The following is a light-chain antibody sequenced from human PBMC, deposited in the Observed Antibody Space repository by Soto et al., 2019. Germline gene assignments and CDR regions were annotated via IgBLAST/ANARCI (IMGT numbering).Light chain of an antibody. J-gene: IGLJ1*01. CDR1: SSDVGGYNY. V-gene: IGLV2-14*01. Sequence: QSVLTQPASVSGSPGQSIAISCTGTSSDVGGYNYVSWYQQHPGKAPQLMIYDVSNRPSGGSDRFSGSKSGNTASLTISGLQAEDEADYYCSSYTTSSTYVSGTGTKLTVL. CDR2: DVS. CDR3: SSYTTSSTYV.